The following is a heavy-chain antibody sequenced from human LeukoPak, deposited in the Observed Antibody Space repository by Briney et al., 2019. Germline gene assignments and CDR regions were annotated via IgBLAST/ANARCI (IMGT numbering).Heavy chain of an antibody. J-gene: IGHJ4*02. V-gene: IGHV3-23*01. CDR3: AKDRSIGQWLVLDY. D-gene: IGHD6-19*01. CDR1: GFTVSSNY. CDR2: ISGSGGST. Sequence: GGSLRLSCAASGFTVSSNYMSWVRQAPGKGLEWVSAISGSGGSTYYADSVKGRFTISRDNSKNTLYLQMNSLRAEDTAVYYCAKDRSIGQWLVLDYWGQGTLVTVSS.